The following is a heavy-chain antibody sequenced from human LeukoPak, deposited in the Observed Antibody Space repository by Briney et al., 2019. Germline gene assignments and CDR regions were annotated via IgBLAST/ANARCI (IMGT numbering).Heavy chain of an antibody. D-gene: IGHD5-18*01. CDR2: INHSGST. V-gene: IGHV4-34*01. CDR1: GXSFSGYY. CDR3: AGGRRGYSYGYRFDY. Sequence: SETLSLTCAVYGXSFSGYYRSWIRQPPGKGLEWIGEINHSGSTNYNPSLKSRVTISVDTFKNQFSLKLSSVTAADTAVYYCAGGRRGYSYGYRFDYWGQGTLVTVSS. J-gene: IGHJ4*02.